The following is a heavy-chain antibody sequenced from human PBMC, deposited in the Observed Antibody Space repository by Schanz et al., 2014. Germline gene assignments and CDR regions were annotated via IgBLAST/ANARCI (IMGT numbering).Heavy chain of an antibody. CDR1: GFTFSSYA. V-gene: IGHV3-23*05. D-gene: IGHD3-10*01. CDR2: IYASGAT. CDR3: ARDGNYYGSRNYYKTPYYFDY. Sequence: EEQLLQSGGGLVQPGGSLRLSCAASGFTFSSYAMSWVRQAPGKGLEWVSTIYASGATYYADSVKRRFTISRDISKNTLHLQVTSLRAEDTAIYYCARDGNYYGSRNYYKTPYYFDYWGQGTLVTVSS. J-gene: IGHJ4*02.